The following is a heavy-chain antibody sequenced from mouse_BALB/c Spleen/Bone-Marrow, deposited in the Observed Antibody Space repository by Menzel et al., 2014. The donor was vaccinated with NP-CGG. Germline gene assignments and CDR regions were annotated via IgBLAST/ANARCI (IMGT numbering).Heavy chain of an antibody. CDR3: ATTVAY. J-gene: IGHJ3*01. V-gene: IGHV1-26*01. Sequence: VQLKQSGPELVKPEASVKMSCKASGYTFTDYYMKWVKRSHGKSLEWIGDINPNNGDTFYNQKFKGKATLTVDKSSSTAYMQLNSLTSEDSAVYYCATTVAYWGQGTLVTVSA. CDR1: GYTFTDYY. CDR2: INPNNGDT. D-gene: IGHD1-1*01.